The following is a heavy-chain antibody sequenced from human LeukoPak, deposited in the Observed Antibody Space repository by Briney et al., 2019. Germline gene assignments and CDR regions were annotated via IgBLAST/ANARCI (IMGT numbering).Heavy chain of an antibody. CDR3: ATADSSGWYRHPTHRYYYYYMDV. V-gene: IGHV1-24*01. CDR2: FDPDDGET. Sequence: ASVKVSCKVSGYTLTELTMHWVRQAPGKGLEWMGGFDPDDGETIYAQKFQGRVTMTEDTSTDTAYMELSSLRSEDTAVYYCATADSSGWYRHPTHRYYYYYMDVWGKGTTVTVSS. J-gene: IGHJ6*03. CDR1: GYTLTELT. D-gene: IGHD6-19*01.